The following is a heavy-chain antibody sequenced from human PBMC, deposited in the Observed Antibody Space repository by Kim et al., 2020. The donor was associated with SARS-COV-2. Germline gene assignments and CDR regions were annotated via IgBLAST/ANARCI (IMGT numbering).Heavy chain of an antibody. D-gene: IGHD3-22*01. CDR3: AKITISMIGAFDI. CDR2: IYHSGST. Sequence: SETLSLTCTVSGYSISSGYYWGWIRQPPGKGLEWIGSIYHSGSTYYNPSLKSRVTISVDTSKNQFSLKLSSVTAADTAVYYCAKITISMIGAFDIWGQGTMVTVSS. V-gene: IGHV4-38-2*02. J-gene: IGHJ3*02. CDR1: GYSISSGYY.